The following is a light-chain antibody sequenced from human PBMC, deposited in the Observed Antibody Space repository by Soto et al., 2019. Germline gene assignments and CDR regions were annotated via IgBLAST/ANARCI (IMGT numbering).Light chain of an antibody. CDR1: QSVSSY. Sequence: EIVVTQSPATLYLSPGERATLSCRASQSVSSYLAWYQQKPGRAPRLLIYETSNRATGIPARFSGSGSGTDFTLTISSLEPEDFAVYYCQQRTNWPPFTFGPGTKVDIK. CDR2: ETS. J-gene: IGKJ3*01. V-gene: IGKV3-11*01. CDR3: QQRTNWPPFT.